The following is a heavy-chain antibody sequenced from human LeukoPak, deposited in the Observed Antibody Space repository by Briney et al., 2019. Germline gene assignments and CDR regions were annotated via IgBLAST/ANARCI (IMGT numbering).Heavy chain of an antibody. J-gene: IGHJ4*02. D-gene: IGHD6-13*01. CDR1: GYSISSGYY. CDR3: ARASLTAGYSSSWYPNSDNY. Sequence: SETLSLTCTVSGYSISSGYYWGWIRQPPGKGLEWIGSIYHSGSTYYNPSLKSRVTISVDTSKNQSSLKLSSVTAADTAVYYCARASLTAGYSSSWYPNSDNYWGQGTLVTVSS. CDR2: IYHSGST. V-gene: IGHV4-38-2*02.